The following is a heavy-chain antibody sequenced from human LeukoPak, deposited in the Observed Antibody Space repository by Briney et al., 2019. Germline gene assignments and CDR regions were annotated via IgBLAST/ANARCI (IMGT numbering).Heavy chain of an antibody. Sequence: GGSLRLSCAASGFTFSSYSMNWVRQAPGKGLEWVSYISSSSSTIYYADSVKGRFTISRDNAKNSLYLQMNSLRAEDTAVYYCARDRDYYDSSGYYVGTLLDYWGQGTLVTVSS. D-gene: IGHD3-22*01. V-gene: IGHV3-48*04. CDR2: ISSSSSTI. J-gene: IGHJ4*02. CDR1: GFTFSSYS. CDR3: ARDRDYYDSSGYYVGTLLDY.